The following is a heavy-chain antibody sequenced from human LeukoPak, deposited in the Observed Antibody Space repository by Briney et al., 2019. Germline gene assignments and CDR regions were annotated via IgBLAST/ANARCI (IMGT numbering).Heavy chain of an antibody. CDR3: ATIYSSGSSDY. D-gene: IGHD6-19*01. V-gene: IGHV1-69*04. J-gene: IGHJ4*02. Sequence: VASVKVSCRASGGTFSSYAISWVRQAPGQGFEWMGRIIPILGIANYAQKFQGRVTITADKSTSTAYMELSSLRSEDTAVYYCATIYSSGSSDYWGQGTLVTVSS. CDR2: IIPILGIA. CDR1: GGTFSSYA.